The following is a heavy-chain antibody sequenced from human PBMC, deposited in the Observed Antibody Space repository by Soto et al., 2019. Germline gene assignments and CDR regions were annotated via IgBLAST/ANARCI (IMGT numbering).Heavy chain of an antibody. CDR2: INPILRMS. V-gene: IGHV1-69*02. CDR3: ATNSGSGYRAFDF. CDR1: GDTFSFYT. J-gene: IGHJ4*02. Sequence: QVQLVQSGAEVKKPGSSVKVSCKASGDTFSFYTINWVRQAPGLGLEWLGRINPILRMSNYAQYFQGRVTITADKSTSTAYMELSSLRSEDTAMYYCATNSGSGYRAFDFWGQGALVTVSS. D-gene: IGHD3-10*01.